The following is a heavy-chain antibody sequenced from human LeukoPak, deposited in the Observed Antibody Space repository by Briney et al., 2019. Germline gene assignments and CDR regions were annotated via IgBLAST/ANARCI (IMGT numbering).Heavy chain of an antibody. CDR1: GGSISSYY. CDR2: IYYSGSP. Sequence: SETLSLTCTVSGGSISSYYWSWIRQPPARELEWIGYIYYSGSPNYNPSLKSRVTISVDSSKHQCSLKLSSVTAADTAVYYCARSLRYFDWSDAFDIWGQGTMVTVSS. V-gene: IGHV4-59*01. CDR3: ARSLRYFDWSDAFDI. D-gene: IGHD3-9*01. J-gene: IGHJ3*02.